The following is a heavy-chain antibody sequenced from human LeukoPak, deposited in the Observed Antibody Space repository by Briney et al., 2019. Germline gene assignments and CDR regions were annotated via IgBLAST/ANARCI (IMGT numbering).Heavy chain of an antibody. CDR1: GFTFSTYD. D-gene: IGHD4/OR15-4a*01. J-gene: IGHJ1*01. V-gene: IGHV3-48*03. CDR2: ISTTGTTV. CDR3: ARGMTMGQF. Sequence: PWGSLRLSCAAAGFTFSTYDMNWVRQAPGKGLEWVSHISTTGTTVYYADAVKGRFTISRDNAKNSLYLQMNSLRAEDTAVYYCARGMTMGQFGGRDTLATVSS.